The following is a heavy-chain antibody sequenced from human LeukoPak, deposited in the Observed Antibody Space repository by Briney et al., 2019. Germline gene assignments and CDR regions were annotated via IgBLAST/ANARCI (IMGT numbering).Heavy chain of an antibody. Sequence: PGGSLRLSCAASGFTFDDYAMHWVRQAPGKGLDWVSLISWEGQTTYYADSVRGRFSISRDNNKNSLFLEMNSLTTDDTGFYYCTRDTDFGSPTNYFDQRGQGTLVSVSS. V-gene: IGHV3-43*01. CDR2: ISWEGQTT. D-gene: IGHD3-10*01. J-gene: IGHJ4*02. CDR3: TRDTDFGSPTNYFDQ. CDR1: GFTFDDYA.